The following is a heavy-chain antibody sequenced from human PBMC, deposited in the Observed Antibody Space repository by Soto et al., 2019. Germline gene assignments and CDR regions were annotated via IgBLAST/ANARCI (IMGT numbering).Heavy chain of an antibody. CDR3: ARGKIIGP. Sequence: SETQSLTCTVCGASISTYYLAWVRQPPGKGLEWIGYVHYSGTTNYNPSLKSRVTMSVDTSKNQFSLKLRSVTAADTAVYYCARGKIIGPWGQPTLVSLSS. D-gene: IGHD3-3*01. CDR1: GASISTYY. CDR2: VHYSGTT. J-gene: IGHJ5*02. V-gene: IGHV4-59*01.